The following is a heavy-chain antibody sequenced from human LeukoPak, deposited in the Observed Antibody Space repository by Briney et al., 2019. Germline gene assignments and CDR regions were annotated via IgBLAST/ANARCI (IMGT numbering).Heavy chain of an antibody. D-gene: IGHD4-23*01. CDR1: GGSISSGDYY. Sequence: PSQTLSLTCTVSGGSISSGDYYWSWIRQPPGKGLEWIGYIYYSGSTYYNPSLKSRVTISVDTSKNQFSLNLSSVTAADTAVYYCARLGGGNSASWFDPWGQGTLVTVSS. V-gene: IGHV4-30-4*01. J-gene: IGHJ5*02. CDR3: ARLGGGNSASWFDP. CDR2: IYYSGST.